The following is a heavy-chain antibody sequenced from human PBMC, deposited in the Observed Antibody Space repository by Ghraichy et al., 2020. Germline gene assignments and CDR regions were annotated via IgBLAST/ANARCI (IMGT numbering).Heavy chain of an antibody. D-gene: IGHD3-22*01. J-gene: IGHJ4*02. CDR2: ISAYNDDT. CDR3: ARPGSSGYYPFDY. CDR1: GYTFSSYA. Sequence: ASVKVSCKASGYTFSSYAITWVRQAPGPGLEWMGWISAYNDDTNYAQKLQGRVTMTTDTSTSTAYMELRRLRSDDTAVYYCARPGSSGYYPFDYWGQGTLVTVSS. V-gene: IGHV1-18*01.